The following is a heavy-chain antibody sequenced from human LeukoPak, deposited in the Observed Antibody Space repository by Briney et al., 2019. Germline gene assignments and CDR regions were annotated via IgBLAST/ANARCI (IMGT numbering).Heavy chain of an antibody. J-gene: IGHJ1*01. CDR3: ATSYDFWSGYYPRH. V-gene: IGHV3-30*02. CDR2: IRYDGSNK. Sequence: PGGSLRLSCAASGFTFSSYGMHWVRQAPGKGLEWVAFIRYDGSNKYYADSVKGRFTISRDNSKNTLYLQMNSLRAEDTAVYYCATSYDFWSGYYPRHWGQGTLVTVSS. CDR1: GFTFSSYG. D-gene: IGHD3-3*01.